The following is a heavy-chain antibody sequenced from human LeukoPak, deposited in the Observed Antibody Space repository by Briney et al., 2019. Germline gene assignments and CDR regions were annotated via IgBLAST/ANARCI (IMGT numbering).Heavy chain of an antibody. CDR2: ISSNGGST. J-gene: IGHJ5*02. Sequence: PGGSLRLSCAASGFTFSSYAMHWVRQAPGKGLEYVSAISSNGGSTYYANSVKGRFTISRDNSKNTLYLQMGSLRAEDMAVYYCAKSRSRNMITFGGVENWFDPWGQGTLVTVSS. D-gene: IGHD3-16*01. CDR3: AKSRSRNMITFGGVENWFDP. CDR1: GFTFSSYA. V-gene: IGHV3-64*01.